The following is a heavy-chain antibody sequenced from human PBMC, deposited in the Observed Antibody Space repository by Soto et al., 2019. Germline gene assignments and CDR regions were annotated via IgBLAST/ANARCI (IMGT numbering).Heavy chain of an antibody. CDR1: GGSISSSNG. J-gene: IGHJ4*02. Sequence: SETLSLTCAVSGGSISSSNGWSWVRQPPGKGLEWIGEIYHSGSTNYNPSLKSRVTISVDKSKNQFSLKLSSVTAADTAVYYCARDGYGDEENPFDYWGQGTLVTVSS. CDR2: IYHSGST. D-gene: IGHD4-17*01. CDR3: ARDGYGDEENPFDY. V-gene: IGHV4-4*02.